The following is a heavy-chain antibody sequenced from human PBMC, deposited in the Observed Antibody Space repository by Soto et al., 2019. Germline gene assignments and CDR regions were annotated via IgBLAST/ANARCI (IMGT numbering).Heavy chain of an antibody. CDR2: ISSSGSTI. CDR3: ASEQQAGSFLPYFYGMDV. J-gene: IGHJ6*02. CDR1: GFTFSSYE. V-gene: IGHV3-48*03. Sequence: GGSLRLSCATSGFTFSSYEMNWVRQAPGKGLEWVSYISSSGSTIYYADSVKGRFTISRANAKNSLYLQMDSLRAEDTAVYYFASEQQAGSFLPYFYGMDVCGQATTFTVSS. D-gene: IGHD3-3*01.